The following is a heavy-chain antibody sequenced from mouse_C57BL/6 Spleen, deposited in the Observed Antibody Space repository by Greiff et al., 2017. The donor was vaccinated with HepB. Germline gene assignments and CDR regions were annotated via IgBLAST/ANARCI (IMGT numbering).Heavy chain of an antibody. CDR2: ISSGSSTI. J-gene: IGHJ4*01. V-gene: IGHV5-17*01. CDR1: GFTFSDYG. Sequence: EVQVVESGGGLVKPGGSLKLSCAASGFTFSDYGMHWVRQAPEKGLEWVAYISSGSSTIYYADTVKGRFTISRDNAKNTLFLQMTSLRSEDTAMYYCARRGTYSISYAMDYWGQGTSVTVSS. CDR3: ARRGTYSISYAMDY. D-gene: IGHD2-5*01.